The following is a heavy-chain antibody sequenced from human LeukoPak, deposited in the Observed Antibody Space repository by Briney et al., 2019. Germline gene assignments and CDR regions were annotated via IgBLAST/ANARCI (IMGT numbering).Heavy chain of an antibody. J-gene: IGHJ6*02. V-gene: IGHV1-8*01. Sequence: ASVKVSCKASGYTFTSYDINWVRQATGQGLEWMGWMNPNSGNTGYAQKFQGRVTMTRNTFISTAYMELSSLRSEDTAVYYCARAGVERFLEWLSTYYYGMDVWGQGPRSPSP. CDR3: ARAGVERFLEWLSTYYYGMDV. D-gene: IGHD3-3*01. CDR2: MNPNSGNT. CDR1: GYTFTSYD.